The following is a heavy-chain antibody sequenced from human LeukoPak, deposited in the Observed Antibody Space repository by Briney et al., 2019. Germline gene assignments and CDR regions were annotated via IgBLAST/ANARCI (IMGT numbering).Heavy chain of an antibody. V-gene: IGHV3-23*01. CDR2: ISDSGDET. CDR1: GFTFSSYA. J-gene: IGHJ4*02. CDR3: AKCWRVVSGNWYLSFDS. Sequence: GGSLRLSCAASGFTFSSYAMNWVRQNPGKGLEWVSSISDSGDETYYADSVRGRFTISRDNSKNTLYLQMKSLGGDDTALYYCAKCWRVVSGNWYLSFDSWGQGTLVTVSS. D-gene: IGHD6-13*01.